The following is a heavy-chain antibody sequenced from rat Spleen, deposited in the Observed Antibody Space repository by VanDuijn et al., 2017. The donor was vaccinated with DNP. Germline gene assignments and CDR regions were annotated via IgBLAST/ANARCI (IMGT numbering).Heavy chain of an antibody. CDR3: AIQLGVFDY. CDR1: GYSITSGFR. D-gene: IGHD5-1*01. CDR2: INSEGST. Sequence: EVQLQESGPGLVKPSQSLSLTCSVTGYSITSGFRWTWLRKFPGNKLEWMGYINSEGSTDYNPSLKSRVSITRDTSKNQFFLQINSVTTEDTATYYCAIQLGVFDYWGQGVMVTVSS. V-gene: IGHV3-3*01. J-gene: IGHJ2*01.